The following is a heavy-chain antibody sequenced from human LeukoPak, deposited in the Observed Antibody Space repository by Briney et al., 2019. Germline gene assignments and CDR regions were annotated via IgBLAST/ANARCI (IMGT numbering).Heavy chain of an antibody. J-gene: IGHJ3*02. CDR1: AFRFSSYA. Sequence: GGSLRLSCGASAFRFSSYAMSWVRQAPGKGLEWVSVISADSNGAYYADSVKGRFTISRDNSKNTLYLQMNSRGADDMAIHYWANGQWLSGYPLGGGLDNWGQGTMVTVS. CDR3: ANGQWLSGYPLGGGLDN. V-gene: IGHV3-23*01. CDR2: ISADSNGA. D-gene: IGHD3-22*01.